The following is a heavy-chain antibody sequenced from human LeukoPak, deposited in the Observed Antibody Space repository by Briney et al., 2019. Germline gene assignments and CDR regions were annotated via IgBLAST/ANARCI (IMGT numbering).Heavy chain of an antibody. CDR3: ARDGGGGGSWFLRY. J-gene: IGHJ4*02. D-gene: IGHD6-13*01. CDR2: IYYSGST. V-gene: IGHV4-61*01. CDR1: GGSVSSGSYY. Sequence: SETLSLTCTVSGGSVSSGSYYWSWIRQPPGKGLEWIGYIYYSGSTNYNPSLKSRVTISVDTSKNQFSLKLSSVTAADTAVYYCARDGGGGGSWFLRYWGQGTLVTVSS.